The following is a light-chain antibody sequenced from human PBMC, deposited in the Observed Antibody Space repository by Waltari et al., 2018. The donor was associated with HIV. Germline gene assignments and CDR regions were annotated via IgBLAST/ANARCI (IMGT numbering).Light chain of an antibody. Sequence: DIQMTQSPSTLSASVGDRVTITCRASQSTSRWLAWYQQKPGKAPKLLISRVSNLASGVPSRFSGSGSGTEFTLTISSLQPNDFAVYYCQQYNNYLFTFGPGTKVDIK. CDR1: QSTSRW. J-gene: IGKJ3*01. V-gene: IGKV1-5*03. CDR2: RVS. CDR3: QQYNNYLFT.